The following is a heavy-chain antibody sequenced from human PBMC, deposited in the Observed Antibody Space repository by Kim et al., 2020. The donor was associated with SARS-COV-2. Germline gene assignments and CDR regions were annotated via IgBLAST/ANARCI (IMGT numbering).Heavy chain of an antibody. D-gene: IGHD2-15*01. Sequence: SVKVSCKASGGTFSSYAISWVRQAPGQGLEWMGGIIPIFGTANYAQKFQGRVTITADESTSTAYMELSSLRSEDTAVYYCASWRSLRGWYYFDYWGQGTLVTVSS. CDR1: GGTFSSYA. V-gene: IGHV1-69*13. CDR2: IIPIFGTA. J-gene: IGHJ4*02. CDR3: ASWRSLRGWYYFDY.